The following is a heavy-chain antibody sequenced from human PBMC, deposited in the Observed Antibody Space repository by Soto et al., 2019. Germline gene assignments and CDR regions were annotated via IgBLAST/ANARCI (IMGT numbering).Heavy chain of an antibody. CDR3: ARARLRLGELSLGYGAFDI. CDR1: GFTFSSYA. CDR2: ISYDGSNK. J-gene: IGHJ3*02. D-gene: IGHD3-16*02. V-gene: IGHV3-30-3*01. Sequence: GGSLRLSCAASGFTFSSYAMHWVRQAPGKGLEWVAVISYDGSNKYYADSVKGRFTISRDNSKNTLYLQMNSLRAEDTAVYYCARARLRLGELSLGYGAFDIWGQGTMVTVSS.